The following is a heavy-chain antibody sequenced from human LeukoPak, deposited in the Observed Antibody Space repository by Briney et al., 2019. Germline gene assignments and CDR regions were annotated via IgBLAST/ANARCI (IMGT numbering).Heavy chain of an antibody. D-gene: IGHD5-24*01. Sequence: GESLKISCKGSGYYFTDYWIGWVRQVPGKGLEWMGIIYPVDSDTRYGPSFQGQVTISADRSINTAYLQWSSLRASDTAIYYCARHRVEMARISYFDYWGQGTLVTVSS. CDR2: IYPVDSDT. J-gene: IGHJ4*02. V-gene: IGHV5-51*01. CDR1: GYYFTDYW. CDR3: ARHRVEMARISYFDY.